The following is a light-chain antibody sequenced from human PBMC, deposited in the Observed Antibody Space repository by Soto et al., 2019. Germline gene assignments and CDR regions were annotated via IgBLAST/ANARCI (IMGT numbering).Light chain of an antibody. CDR2: DDS. Sequence: SYELTQPPSVSVAPGQTARITCGGNNIRTKSVHWYQQKPGQAPMLVVCDDSDRPSGIPERFSGSNSGDTATLTISRVEAGDEADYFCQVWDSGSEHYVFGAGTKVTVL. J-gene: IGLJ1*01. CDR1: NIRTKS. V-gene: IGLV3-21*02. CDR3: QVWDSGSEHYV.